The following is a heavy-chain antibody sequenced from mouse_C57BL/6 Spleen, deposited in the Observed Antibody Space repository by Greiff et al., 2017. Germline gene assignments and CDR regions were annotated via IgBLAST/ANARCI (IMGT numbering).Heavy chain of an antibody. D-gene: IGHD2-10*02. J-gene: IGHJ2*01. CDR1: GFTFSSYT. Sequence: VESGGGLVKPGGSLKLSCAASGFTFSSYTMSWVRQTPEKRLEWVATISGGGGNTYYPDSVKGRFTISRDNAKNTLYLQMSSLRSEDTALYYCARDGYGNYLDYWGQGTTLTVSS. CDR3: ARDGYGNYLDY. V-gene: IGHV5-9*01. CDR2: ISGGGGNT.